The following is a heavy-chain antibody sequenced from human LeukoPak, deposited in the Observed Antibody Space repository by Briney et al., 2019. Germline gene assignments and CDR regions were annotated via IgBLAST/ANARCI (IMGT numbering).Heavy chain of an antibody. Sequence: GGSLRLSCAASGFTFSSYSMNWVRQAPGKGLEWVSSISSSSSYIYYADSVKGRFTISRDNAKNSLYLQMNSLRAEDTAVYYCARDRGIVVAGTSPDYWGQGTLVTVSS. CDR1: GFTFSSYS. CDR3: ARDRGIVVAGTSPDY. J-gene: IGHJ4*02. D-gene: IGHD6-19*01. V-gene: IGHV3-21*01. CDR2: ISSSSSYI.